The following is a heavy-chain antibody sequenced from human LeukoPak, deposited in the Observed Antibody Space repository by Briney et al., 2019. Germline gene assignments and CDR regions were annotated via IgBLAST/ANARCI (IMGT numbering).Heavy chain of an antibody. CDR2: IYYSGST. CDR3: ARKPTELWFGELASTYYFDY. V-gene: IGHV4-59*12. CDR1: GGSISSYY. Sequence: SETLSLTCTVSGGSISSYYWSWIRQPPGKGLEWIGYIYYSGSTNYNPSLKSRVTISVDKSKNQFSLKLSSVTAADTAVYYCARKPTELWFGELASTYYFDYWGQGTLVTVSS. J-gene: IGHJ4*02. D-gene: IGHD3-10*01.